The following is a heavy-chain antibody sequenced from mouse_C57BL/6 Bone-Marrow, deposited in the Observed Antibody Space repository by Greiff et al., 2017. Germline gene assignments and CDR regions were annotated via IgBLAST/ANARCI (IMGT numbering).Heavy chain of an antibody. V-gene: IGHV14-3*01. D-gene: IGHD1-1*01. CDR2: IDPANGNT. CDR1: GFNIKNTY. Sequence: EVQLQQSVAELVRPGASVKLSCTASGFNIKNTYMHWVKQRPEQGLEWIGNIDPANGNTKYAPKFQGKATITADTSSNTAYMQLSSLTSEDSAIYFCARDYCGSSWYFDVWGTGTTVTVSA. J-gene: IGHJ1*03. CDR3: ARDYCGSSWYFDV.